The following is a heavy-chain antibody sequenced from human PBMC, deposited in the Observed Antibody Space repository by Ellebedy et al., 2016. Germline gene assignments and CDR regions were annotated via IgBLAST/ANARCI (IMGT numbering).Heavy chain of an antibody. CDR3: ARGGLDSGWYKGAGWFDP. CDR2: ISSSSSYI. V-gene: IGHV3-21*01. Sequence: GESLKISCAASGFTFSSYSMNWVRQAPGKGLEWVSSISSSSSYIYYADSVKGRFTISRDNAKNSPYLQMKSLRAEDTAVYYCARGGLDSGWYKGAGWFDPWGQGTLVTVSS. D-gene: IGHD6-19*01. CDR1: GFTFSSYS. J-gene: IGHJ5*02.